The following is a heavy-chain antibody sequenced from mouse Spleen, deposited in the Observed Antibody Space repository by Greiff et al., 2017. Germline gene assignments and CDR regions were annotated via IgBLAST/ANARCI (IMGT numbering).Heavy chain of an antibody. Sequence: EVKLVESGCGLVKPGGSLKLSCAASGFSFSSYAMSWVRQTPEKRLEWVATISDGGSYTYYPDNLKGRFPISRDNAKNHLYLKKSHLKKEDTEKYYSERDGGLTGYVDYWGKGTTRTVSS. CDR1: GFSFSSYA. CDR2: ISDGGSYT. J-gene: IGHJ2*01. V-gene: IGHV5-4*01. D-gene: IGHD4-1*01. CDR3: ERDGGLTGYVDY.